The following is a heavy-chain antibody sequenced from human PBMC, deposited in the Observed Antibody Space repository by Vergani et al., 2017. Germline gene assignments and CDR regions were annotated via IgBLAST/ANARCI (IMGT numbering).Heavy chain of an antibody. CDR2: IYHSGST. V-gene: IGHV4-38-2*02. Sequence: QVQLQESGPGLVKPSETLSLTCTVSGYSISSGYYWGWIRQPPGKGLEWIGSIYHSGSTDYAQKFQGRVTMTRDTSINTAYMELSSLTSEDTAVYYCARRVPHFDYWGQGTVVTVSS. CDR3: ARRVPHFDY. J-gene: IGHJ4*02. CDR1: GYSISSGYY.